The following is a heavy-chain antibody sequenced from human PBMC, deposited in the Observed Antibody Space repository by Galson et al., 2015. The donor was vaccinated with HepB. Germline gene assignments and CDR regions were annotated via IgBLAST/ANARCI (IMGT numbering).Heavy chain of an antibody. CDR1: GFTFSDYY. D-gene: IGHD3-10*01. CDR3: VRDERSPVRDKPYHYYGMDV. Sequence: SLRLSCAASGFTFSDYYMSWIRQAPGKGPEWVSYISDSGNTIYYADSVRGRFTISRDNAKNSLFLQMNSLRVEDTAKYYCVRDERSPVRDKPYHYYGMDVWGQGTTVTVSS. CDR2: ISDSGNTI. V-gene: IGHV3-11*01. J-gene: IGHJ6*02.